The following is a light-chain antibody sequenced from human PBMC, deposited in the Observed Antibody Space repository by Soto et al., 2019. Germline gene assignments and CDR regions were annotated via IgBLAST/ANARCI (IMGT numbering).Light chain of an antibody. CDR3: SSYTSDNRDYV. V-gene: IGLV2-14*01. CDR1: SSDDGAYTS. J-gene: IGLJ1*01. CDR2: EVN. Sequence: QSALTQPASVYGSPGQSITISCTGPSSDDGAYTSVSWYQHHPGKAPKVINYEVNKRSSGNSNSFSGSKSVNKALLTISGLQPDNEAHYYCSSYTSDNRDYVFGTGTKGTVL.